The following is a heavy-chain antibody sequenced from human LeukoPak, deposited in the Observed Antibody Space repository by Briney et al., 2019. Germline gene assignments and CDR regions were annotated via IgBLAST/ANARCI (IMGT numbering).Heavy chain of an antibody. CDR2: IYYSGST. J-gene: IGHJ4*02. CDR3: ARRRDYYGSGSYYKRGYFDY. D-gene: IGHD3-10*01. CDR1: GGSISSYY. Sequence: SETLSLTCTVSGGSISSYYWSWIRQPPGKGLEWIGYIYYSGSTNYNPSLKSRVTISVDTSKNQFSLKLSSVTAADTAVYYCARRRDYYGSGSYYKRGYFDYWGQGTLVTVSS. V-gene: IGHV4-59*12.